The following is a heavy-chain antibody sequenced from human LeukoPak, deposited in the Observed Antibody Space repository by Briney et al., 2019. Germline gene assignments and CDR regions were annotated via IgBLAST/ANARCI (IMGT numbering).Heavy chain of an antibody. Sequence: ASVKVSCKASAYTFTDYYVHWVRQAPGQGLEWMGWINPNTGGANYAQKFQGRVTMTRDTSISTGYLDLSGLRSDDTAVYYCARAKANWGSGDYWGQGTLVTVSS. CDR2: INPNTGGA. CDR3: ARAKANWGSGDY. J-gene: IGHJ4*02. V-gene: IGHV1-2*02. D-gene: IGHD7-27*01. CDR1: AYTFTDYY.